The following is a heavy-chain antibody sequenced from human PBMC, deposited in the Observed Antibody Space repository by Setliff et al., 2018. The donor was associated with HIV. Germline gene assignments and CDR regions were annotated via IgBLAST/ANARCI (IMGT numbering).Heavy chain of an antibody. V-gene: IGHV3-15*07. CDR1: GFTFNKDW. J-gene: IGHJ3*02. CDR3: NTLVGANPWHDAFDI. D-gene: IGHD1-26*01. CDR2: VKSDRDGGTV. Sequence: GGSLRLSCAASGFTFNKDWMNWVRQAPGKALEWVARVKSDRDGGTVDYAAPVKGRFTISIDDSSQHLYLQMNSLKIEDTAVYYCNTLVGANPWHDAFDIWGHGTMVTVSS.